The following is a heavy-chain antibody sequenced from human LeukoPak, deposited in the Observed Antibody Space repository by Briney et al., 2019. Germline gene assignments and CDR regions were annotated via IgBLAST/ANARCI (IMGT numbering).Heavy chain of an antibody. CDR2: INQDGSEK. Sequence: PGGSLRLSCAASGFTFSSYWMSWVRQAPGKGLEWVAHINQDGSEKFYVDSMKGRFTISRDNAKNSLYLQMNSLRAEDTAVYHCARYCGGDCYGMDVWGQGTTVTVSS. D-gene: IGHD2-21*01. CDR1: GFTFSSYW. V-gene: IGHV3-7*01. J-gene: IGHJ6*02. CDR3: ARYCGGDCYGMDV.